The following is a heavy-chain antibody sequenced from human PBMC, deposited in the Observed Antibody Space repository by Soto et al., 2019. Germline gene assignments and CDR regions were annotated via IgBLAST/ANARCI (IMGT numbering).Heavy chain of an antibody. CDR2: IIAVSNTA. V-gene: IGHV1-69*13. D-gene: IGHD2-15*01. CDR3: ARHATSYCSGGSCYSPFDY. CDR1: GGTFRIYG. J-gene: IGHJ4*02. Sequence: SVKVSCKASGGTFRIYGFTWLRQAPGQGLEWMGGIIAVSNTAHYAQIFQGRVTITADEFTSTAYMELRSLRSEDTAVYYCARHATSYCSGGSCYSPFDYWGQGTLVTVSS.